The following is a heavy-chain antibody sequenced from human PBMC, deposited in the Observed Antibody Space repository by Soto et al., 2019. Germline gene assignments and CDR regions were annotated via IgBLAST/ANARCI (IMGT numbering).Heavy chain of an antibody. J-gene: IGHJ5*02. Sequence: SETLSLTCTVSGGSISSYYWSWIRQPPGKGLEWIGYIYYSGSTNYNPSLKSRVTISVDTSKNQFSLKLSSVTAADTAVYYCARDRAYCSGGSCYYHNWFDPWGQGTLVTVSS. V-gene: IGHV4-59*01. CDR3: ARDRAYCSGGSCYYHNWFDP. CDR2: IYYSGST. CDR1: GGSISSYY. D-gene: IGHD2-15*01.